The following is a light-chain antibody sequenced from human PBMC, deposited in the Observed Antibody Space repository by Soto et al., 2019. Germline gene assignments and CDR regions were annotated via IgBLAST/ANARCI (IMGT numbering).Light chain of an antibody. Sequence: EIVLTQSPATLSVSPGERATLSCRASQSVGNNFAWYQQKPGQAPRLLIFDTSTRATGVPARFSGSGSGTEFTLTISSLQSEDFAVYYCQQYGDWPLTFGGGAKVEIE. J-gene: IGKJ4*01. CDR2: DTS. V-gene: IGKV3-15*01. CDR3: QQYGDWPLT. CDR1: QSVGNN.